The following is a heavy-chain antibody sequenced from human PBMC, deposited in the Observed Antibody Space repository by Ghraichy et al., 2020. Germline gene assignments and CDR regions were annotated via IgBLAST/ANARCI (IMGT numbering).Heavy chain of an antibody. CDR2: ARNKANGYTT. CDR1: GFSFSDHY. J-gene: IGHJ6*02. Sequence: GGSLRLSCAASGFSFSDHYMDWVRQAPGKGLEWVGRARNKANGYTTEYAASVKGRFTISRDDSKNSLYLQMNSLKTEDTAVYYCASPGTTGSSYYNDVGGWGQGTTVTVSS. D-gene: IGHD1-1*01. V-gene: IGHV3-72*01. CDR3: ASPGTTGSSYYNDVGG.